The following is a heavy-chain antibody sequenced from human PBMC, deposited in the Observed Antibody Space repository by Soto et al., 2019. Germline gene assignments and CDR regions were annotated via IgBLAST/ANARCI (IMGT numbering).Heavy chain of an antibody. J-gene: IGHJ5*02. V-gene: IGHV1-8*01. CDR2: MNPNSGNT. Sequence: ASVKVSCKASGYTFTSYDINWVRQATGQGLEWMGWMNPNSGNTGYAQKFQGRVTMTRNTSISTAYMELSSLRSEDTAVYYCARGPFPDEYQLLSWFDPWGQGTLVTVSS. D-gene: IGHD2-2*01. CDR1: GYTFTSYD. CDR3: ARGPFPDEYQLLSWFDP.